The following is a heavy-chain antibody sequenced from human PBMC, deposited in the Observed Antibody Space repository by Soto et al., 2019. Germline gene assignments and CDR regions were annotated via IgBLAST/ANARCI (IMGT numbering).Heavy chain of an antibody. CDR3: ARQSLGNIRLRGFDY. V-gene: IGHV3-33*01. CDR1: GFSFSDYG. CDR2: IWYDGSEK. D-gene: IGHD1-1*01. Sequence: QVQVMESGGGVVQPGRSLRLSCAASGFSFSDYGMHWVRQAPGKGLEWVAVIWYDGSEKYYADSVKGRFTISRDNSKNTLYLQMNSLRVEDTALYYCARQSLGNIRLRGFDYWGQGALVTVSS. J-gene: IGHJ4*02.